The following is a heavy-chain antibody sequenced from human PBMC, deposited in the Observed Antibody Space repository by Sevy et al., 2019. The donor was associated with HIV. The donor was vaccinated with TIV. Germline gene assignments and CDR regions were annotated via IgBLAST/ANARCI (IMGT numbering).Heavy chain of an antibody. CDR1: GFTFSSYA. Sequence: GGSLRLSCAASGFTFSSYAMSWVRQAPGKGVEWVSGVSVRSGSTYYADSVKGRFTISRDNSKNTLYLDMNSLRAEDTAIYYCAKDQGQLLQYYFDYWGQGTLVTVSS. CDR2: VSVRSGST. J-gene: IGHJ4*02. V-gene: IGHV3-23*01. D-gene: IGHD2-2*01. CDR3: AKDQGQLLQYYFDY.